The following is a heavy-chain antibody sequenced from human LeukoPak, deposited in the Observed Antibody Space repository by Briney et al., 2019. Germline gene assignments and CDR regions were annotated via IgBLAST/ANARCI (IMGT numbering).Heavy chain of an antibody. CDR2: IYYSGST. V-gene: IGHV4-59*12. Sequence: SETLSLTCTVSGGSISTYYWSWVRQPPGKGLEWIGYIYYSGSTNYIPSLKSRVSISVDTSKNQFSLKLSSVTAADTAVYYCARYYYDSSGYHFDYWGQGTPVTVSS. J-gene: IGHJ4*02. CDR1: GGSISTYY. D-gene: IGHD3-22*01. CDR3: ARYYYDSSGYHFDY.